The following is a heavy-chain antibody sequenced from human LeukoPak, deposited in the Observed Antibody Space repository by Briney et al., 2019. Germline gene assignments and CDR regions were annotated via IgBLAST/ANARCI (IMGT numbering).Heavy chain of an antibody. CDR1: GGSISSSSYY. CDR2: IYYSGST. CDR3: ARDLREYYDSSGHYYRVPYHYGMDV. J-gene: IGHJ6*02. Sequence: PSETLSLTCTVSGGSISSSSYYWGWIRQPPGKGLEWIGSIYYSGSTYYNPSLKSRVTISVDTSKNQFSLKLSSVTAADAAVYYCARDLREYYDSSGHYYRVPYHYGMDVWGQGTTVTVSS. D-gene: IGHD3-22*01. V-gene: IGHV4-39*07.